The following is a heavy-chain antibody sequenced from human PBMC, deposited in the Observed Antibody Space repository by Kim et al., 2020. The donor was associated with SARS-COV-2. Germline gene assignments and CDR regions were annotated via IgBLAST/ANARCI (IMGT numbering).Heavy chain of an antibody. CDR2: IIASFAKA. J-gene: IGHJ4*02. D-gene: IGHD3-10*01. V-gene: IGHV1-69*13. CDR3: ARDYGSGNYYNTYYFDY. Sequence: SVKVSCKASGDTFTSYAVNWVRQAPGQGLEWMGGIIASFAKANYSQKFQGRVTITADESTSTAYMELSSLRSEDMAVYFCARDYGSGNYYNTYYFDYWGRGTLVTVSS. CDR1: GDTFTSYA.